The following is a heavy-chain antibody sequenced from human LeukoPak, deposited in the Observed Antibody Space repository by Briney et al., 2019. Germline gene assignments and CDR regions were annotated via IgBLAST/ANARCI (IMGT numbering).Heavy chain of an antibody. Sequence: GSLLLSCAASGFMFSSNWMSWVRLAPGKGLEWVANIKEDGTETYYVDSVKGRFTISRDNAKNSLYLQMNSLRVEDTAVYYCAKEGRSLQTYWGQGTLVTVSS. V-gene: IGHV3-7*03. J-gene: IGHJ4*02. CDR1: GFMFSSNW. CDR3: AKEGRSLQTY. D-gene: IGHD1-1*01. CDR2: IKEDGTET.